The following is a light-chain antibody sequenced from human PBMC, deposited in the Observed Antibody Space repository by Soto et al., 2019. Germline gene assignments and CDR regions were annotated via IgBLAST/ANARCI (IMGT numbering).Light chain of an antibody. CDR1: GSDIGGYNY. J-gene: IGLJ1*01. Sequence: QSALTQPASVSGSPGQSITISCTGTGSDIGGYNYVSWYQHHPGKAPKLMIYEVSNRPSGVSNRFSGSKSGNTASLTISGLQAEDEADYYCSSYTSSSTLDYVFGTGTKVTVL. CDR3: SSYTSSSTLDYV. V-gene: IGLV2-14*01. CDR2: EVS.